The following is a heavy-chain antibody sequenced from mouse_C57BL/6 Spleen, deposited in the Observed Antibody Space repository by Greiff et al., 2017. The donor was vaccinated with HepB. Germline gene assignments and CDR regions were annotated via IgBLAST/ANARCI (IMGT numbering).Heavy chain of an antibody. J-gene: IGHJ3*01. CDR2: INPNNGGT. CDR3: ACGGGYGWFAY. V-gene: IGHV1-22*01. D-gene: IGHD1-1*02. CDR1: GYTFTDYN. Sequence: EVQLQQSGPELVKPGASVKMSCKASGYTFTDYNMHWVKQSHGKSLEWIGYINPNNGGTSYNQKFKCKATLTVNKSSSTAYMELRSLTSEDSAVYYYACGGGYGWFAYWGQGTLVTVSA.